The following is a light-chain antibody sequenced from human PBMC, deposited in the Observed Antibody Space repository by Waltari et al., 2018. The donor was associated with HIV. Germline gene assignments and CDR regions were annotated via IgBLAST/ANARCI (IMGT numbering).Light chain of an antibody. CDR2: KVS. CDR1: QSLVYSDGNTY. Sequence: DVVMTQSPLSLPVTLGQPASISCRSSQSLVYSDGNTYLSWFQQRPGQSPRRLIYKVSNRDSGVPDRFSGSGSGTDFTLQISRAEAEDVGVYYCQQYSTFPWTFGQGTKVEIK. CDR3: QQYSTFPWT. J-gene: IGKJ1*01. V-gene: IGKV2-30*01.